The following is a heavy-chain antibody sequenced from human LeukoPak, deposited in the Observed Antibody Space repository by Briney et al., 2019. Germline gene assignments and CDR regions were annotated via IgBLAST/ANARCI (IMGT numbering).Heavy chain of an antibody. Sequence: GGSLRLSCAASGFTFSSYAMSWVRQAPGKGLEWVSAISGSGGSTYYADSVKGRFTISRDNSKNTLYLQMNSLRAEDTAVYYCAKDPSSLARPDRSRKPYWLEEIPRFDPWGQGTLVTVSS. D-gene: IGHD6-6*01. CDR2: ISGSGGST. V-gene: IGHV3-23*01. J-gene: IGHJ5*02. CDR3: AKDPSSLARPDRSRKPYWLEEIPRFDP. CDR1: GFTFSSYA.